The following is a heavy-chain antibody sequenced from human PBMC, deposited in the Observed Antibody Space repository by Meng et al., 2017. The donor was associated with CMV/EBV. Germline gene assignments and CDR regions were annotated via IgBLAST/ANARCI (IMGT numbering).Heavy chain of an antibody. V-gene: IGHV1-18*01. J-gene: IGHJ3*02. CDR1: GYTFTSYG. Sequence: ASVKVSCKASGYTFTSYGISWVRQAPGQGLEWMGWISAYNGNTNYAQKLQGRVTMTTDTSTSTAYMELRSLRSDDTAVYYCARDVGDYYDSLWAFDIWGQGTMVTVSS. CDR2: ISAYNGNT. CDR3: ARDVGDYYDSLWAFDI. D-gene: IGHD3-22*01.